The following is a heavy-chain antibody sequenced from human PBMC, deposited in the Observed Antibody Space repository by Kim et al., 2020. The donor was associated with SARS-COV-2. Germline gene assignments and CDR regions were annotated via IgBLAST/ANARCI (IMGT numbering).Heavy chain of an antibody. Sequence: SETLSLTCTVSGGSISSGGYYWSWIRQHPGKGLEWIGYIYYSGSTYYNPSLKSRVTISVDTSKNQFSLKLSSVTAADTAVYYGARDILSYCGGDCSSYYYYGMDVWGQGTTVTVSS. CDR3: ARDILSYCGGDCSSYYYYGMDV. V-gene: IGHV4-31*03. J-gene: IGHJ6*02. D-gene: IGHD2-21*02. CDR1: GGSISSGGYY. CDR2: IYYSGST.